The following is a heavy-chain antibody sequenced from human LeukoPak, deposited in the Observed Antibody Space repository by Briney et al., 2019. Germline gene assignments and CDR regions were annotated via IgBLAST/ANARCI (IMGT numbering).Heavy chain of an antibody. CDR1: GFTFSSYA. V-gene: IGHV3-23*01. D-gene: IGHD1-26*01. Sequence: GRSLRLSCAASGFTFSSYAMSWVRQAPGKGLEWVSAISGSGGSTYYADSVKGRFTISRDNSKNTLYLQMNSLRAEDTAVHYCAKGGAGGSFTFDYWGQGTLVTVSS. CDR2: ISGSGGST. CDR3: AKGGAGGSFTFDY. J-gene: IGHJ4*02.